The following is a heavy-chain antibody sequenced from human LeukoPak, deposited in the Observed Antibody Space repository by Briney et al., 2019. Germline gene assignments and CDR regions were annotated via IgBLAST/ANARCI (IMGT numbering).Heavy chain of an antibody. CDR1: GYSFTSYW. D-gene: IGHD3-3*01. CDR2: IYPGDSHT. J-gene: IGHJ6*03. CDR3: ARRDDFEYYMDV. V-gene: IGHV5-51*06. Sequence: ESLKISCKGSGYSFTSYWIGWVRQMPGKGLEWMGIIYPGDSHTKYSPSFQGQVIISADKSISTAYLQWSSLKASDTAMYYCARRDDFEYYMDVWGKGTTVTVSS.